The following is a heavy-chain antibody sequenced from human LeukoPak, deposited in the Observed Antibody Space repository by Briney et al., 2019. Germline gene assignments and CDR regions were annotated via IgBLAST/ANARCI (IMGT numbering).Heavy chain of an antibody. CDR2: IYSGGST. Sequence: GGSLRLSCAASGFIFSSYAMNWVRQAPGKGLEWVSVIYSGGSTYYADSVKGRFTISRDNSKNTLYLQMNSLRAEDTAVYYCAREGCSGGSCYFAFDIWGQGTMVTVSS. CDR3: AREGCSGGSCYFAFDI. D-gene: IGHD2-15*01. J-gene: IGHJ3*02. CDR1: GFIFSSYA. V-gene: IGHV3-66*01.